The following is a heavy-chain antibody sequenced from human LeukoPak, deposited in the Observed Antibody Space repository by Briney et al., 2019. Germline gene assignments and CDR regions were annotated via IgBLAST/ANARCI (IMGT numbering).Heavy chain of an antibody. CDR1: GFTFSSYA. Sequence: PGGSLRLSCAVSGFTFSSYAMSWVRQAPGRGLEWVSAISGSGGSTYYADSVKGRFTISRDNSKNTLYLQMNSLRAEDTAVYYCAKEPARGLQYSSSSHWFDPWGQGTLVTVSS. D-gene: IGHD6-13*01. CDR3: AKEPARGLQYSSSSHWFDP. CDR2: ISGSGGST. V-gene: IGHV3-23*01. J-gene: IGHJ5*02.